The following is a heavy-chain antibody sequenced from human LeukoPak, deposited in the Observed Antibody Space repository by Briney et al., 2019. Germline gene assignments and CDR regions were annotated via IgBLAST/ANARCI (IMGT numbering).Heavy chain of an antibody. CDR3: ARRDRLTTYYYGSGSPYNWFDP. D-gene: IGHD3-10*01. V-gene: IGHV4-38-2*02. Sequence: SETLSLTCTVSGYSISSDYYWGWIRQPPGKGLEWIGSIYYSGSTYYNPSLKSRVTISVGTSKNQFSLKLSSVTAADTAVYYCARRDRLTTYYYGSGSPYNWFDPWGQGTLVTVSS. J-gene: IGHJ5*02. CDR1: GYSISSDYY. CDR2: IYYSGST.